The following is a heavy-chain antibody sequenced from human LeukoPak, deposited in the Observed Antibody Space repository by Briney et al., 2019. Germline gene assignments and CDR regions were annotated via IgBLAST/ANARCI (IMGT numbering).Heavy chain of an antibody. D-gene: IGHD3-9*01. CDR1: GYTLTELS. CDR3: ATPYYDTSPLGY. V-gene: IGHV1-24*01. J-gene: IGHJ4*02. Sequence: ASVKVSCKVSGYTLTELSMHWVRQAPGKGLGWMGGFDPEDGETIYAQKFQGRVTMTEDTSTDTAYMELSSLRSEDTAVYYCATPYYDTSPLGYWGQGTLVTVSS. CDR2: FDPEDGET.